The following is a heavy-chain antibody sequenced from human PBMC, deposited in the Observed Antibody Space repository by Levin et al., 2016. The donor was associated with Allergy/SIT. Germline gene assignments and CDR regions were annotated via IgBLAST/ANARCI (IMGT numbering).Heavy chain of an antibody. V-gene: IGHV4-39*01. J-gene: IGHJ4*02. CDR3: ARSHDNILPGYNY. CDR2: ISSGGRT. Sequence: SETLSLTCNVAGDFISRSTYFWGWIRQPPGKGLEWIASISSGGRTYSNPSLKSRVTMAVDTSKNQFSLRLTSVTAADTGVYFCARSHDNILPGYNYWGQGTSVTVSS. D-gene: IGHD3-9*01. CDR1: GDFISRSTYF.